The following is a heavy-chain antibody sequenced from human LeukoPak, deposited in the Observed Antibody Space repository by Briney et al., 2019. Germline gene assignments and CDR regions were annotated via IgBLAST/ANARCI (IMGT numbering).Heavy chain of an antibody. CDR3: AKGRGYYPWGAFDI. J-gene: IGHJ3*02. D-gene: IGHD3-22*01. V-gene: IGHV3-48*03. CDR2: ISSSGSTI. CDR1: GFTFSSYE. Sequence: GGSLRLSCAASGFTFSSYEMNWVRQAPGKGLEWVSYISSSGSTIYYADSVKGRFTISRDNAKNSLYLQMNSLRAEDTALYYCAKGRGYYPWGAFDIWGQGTMVTVSS.